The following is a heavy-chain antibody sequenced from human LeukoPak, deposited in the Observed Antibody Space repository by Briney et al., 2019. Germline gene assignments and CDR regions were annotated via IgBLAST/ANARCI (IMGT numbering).Heavy chain of an antibody. Sequence: GGSLRLSCAASGFTFSTYAMSWVRQAPGKGLEWVAVIWYDGSNKYYADSVKGRFTISRDNSKNTLYLQMNSLRAEDTAVYYCARSRSAGYWGQGTLVTVSS. CDR2: IWYDGSNK. V-gene: IGHV3-33*08. CDR3: ARSRSAGY. J-gene: IGHJ4*02. CDR1: GFTFSTYA.